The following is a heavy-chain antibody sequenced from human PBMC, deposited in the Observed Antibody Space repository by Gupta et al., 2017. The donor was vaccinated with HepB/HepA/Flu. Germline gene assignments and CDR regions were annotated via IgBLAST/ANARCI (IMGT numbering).Heavy chain of an antibody. D-gene: IGHD5-24*01. CDR3: AKGFRGMDV. V-gene: IGHV3-23*01. CDR1: GFTFSSSA. J-gene: IGHJ6*02. Sequence: EVQLLESGRGLVQPGGSLRLSCAASGFTFSSSAMTWVRQAPGKGLEWVSVITGGGGGTHYEDSLKGRFIISRDNSKNMLYLQMNSLRAEDTAVYYCAKGFRGMDVWGQGTTVTVSS. CDR2: ITGGGGGT.